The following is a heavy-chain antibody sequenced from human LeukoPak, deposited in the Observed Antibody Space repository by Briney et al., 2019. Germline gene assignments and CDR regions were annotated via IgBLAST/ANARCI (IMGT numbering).Heavy chain of an antibody. CDR1: GYTFTSYG. CDR3: ARDGLRTSTYCSSTSCYSLYNWFDP. D-gene: IGHD2-2*02. V-gene: IGHV1-18*01. Sequence: GASVKVSCKASGYTFTSYGISWVRQAPGQGLEWMGWISAYNGNTNYAQKLQGRVTMTTDTSTSTAYMELRSLRSDDTAVYYCARDGLRTSTYCSSTSCYSLYNWFDPWGQGTLVTVSS. CDR2: ISAYNGNT. J-gene: IGHJ5*02.